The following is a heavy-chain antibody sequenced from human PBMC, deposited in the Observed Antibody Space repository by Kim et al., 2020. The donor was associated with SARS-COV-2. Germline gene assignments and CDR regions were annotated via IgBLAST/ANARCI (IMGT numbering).Heavy chain of an antibody. J-gene: IGHJ4*02. CDR3: ASSRGRFLTPDALDD. CDR1: GFTFSSYA. V-gene: IGHV3-30*04. CDR2: ISYDGSNK. D-gene: IGHD1-26*01. Sequence: GGSLRLSCAASGFTFSSYAMHWVRQAPGKGLEWVAVISYDGSNKYYADSVKGRFTISRDNSKNTLYLQMNSLRAEDTAVYYCASSRGRFLTPDALDDWGQGTLVTVSS.